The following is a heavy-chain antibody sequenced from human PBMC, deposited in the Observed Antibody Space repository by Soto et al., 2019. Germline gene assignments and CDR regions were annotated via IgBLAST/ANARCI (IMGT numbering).Heavy chain of an antibody. Sequence: EVQLVESGGGLVQPGGSLRLSCAAYGFTFSSYEMNWVRQAPGKGLEWVSYISSSGSTIYYADSVKGRFTISRDNAKNSLYLQMNSLRAEDTAVYYCARYPVQSSWYGWFDPWGQGTLVTVSS. J-gene: IGHJ5*02. D-gene: IGHD6-13*01. CDR2: ISSSGSTI. V-gene: IGHV3-48*03. CDR3: ARYPVQSSWYGWFDP. CDR1: GFTFSSYE.